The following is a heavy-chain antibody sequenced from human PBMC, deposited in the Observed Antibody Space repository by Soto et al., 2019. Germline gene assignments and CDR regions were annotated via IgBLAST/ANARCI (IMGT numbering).Heavy chain of an antibody. CDR3: ARGGVELRFLGYYYYGMDV. J-gene: IGHJ6*02. Sequence: SETLSLTCAVYGGSFSGYYWSWIRQPPGKGLEWIGEINHSGSTNYNPSLKSRVTISVDTSKNQFSLKLSSVTAADTAVYYCARGGVELRFLGYYYYGMDVWGQGTTVTVYS. D-gene: IGHD3-3*01. CDR2: INHSGST. CDR1: GGSFSGYY. V-gene: IGHV4-34*01.